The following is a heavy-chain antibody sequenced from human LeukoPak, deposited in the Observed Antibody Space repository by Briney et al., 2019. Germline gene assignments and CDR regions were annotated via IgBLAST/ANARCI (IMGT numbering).Heavy chain of an antibody. D-gene: IGHD2-8*01. CDR3: ARGGVSATGHDY. Sequence: SVKVSCKASGGTFSSYAISWVRQAPGQGLEWMGRIIPILGIANYAQKFQGRVTITADKSTSTAYMELSSLRSEDTALYYCARGGVSATGHDYWGQGTLVAVSS. CDR2: IIPILGIA. J-gene: IGHJ4*02. V-gene: IGHV1-69*04. CDR1: GGTFSSYA.